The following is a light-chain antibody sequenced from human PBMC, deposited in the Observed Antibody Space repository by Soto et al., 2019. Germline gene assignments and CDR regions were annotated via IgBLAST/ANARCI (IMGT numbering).Light chain of an antibody. Sequence: DIQMTQSPSTLSASVGGRVTITCRASQSVGTWVAWYQQKPGKAPKLLIYGASNLESGVPSRFSGSGSGTEFTLTITTLHPDDFANYFCQLYNRNTWSFGPGTKVDI. V-gene: IGKV1-5*01. CDR3: QLYNRNTWS. J-gene: IGKJ1*01. CDR1: QSVGTW. CDR2: GAS.